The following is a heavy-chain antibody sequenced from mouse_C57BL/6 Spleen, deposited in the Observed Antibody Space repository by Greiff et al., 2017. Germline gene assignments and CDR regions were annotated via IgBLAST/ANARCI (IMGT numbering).Heavy chain of an antibody. CDR3: ARDGSSYVRAMDY. V-gene: IGHV3-6*01. CDR1: GYSITSGYY. Sequence: EVQRVASGPGLVKPSQSLSLTCSVTGYSITSGYYWNWLRQFPGNKLEWMGYISYDGSNNYNPSLKNRISITRDTSKNQFFLKLNSVTTEDTATYSCARDGSSYVRAMDYWGQGTSVTVSS. D-gene: IGHD1-1*01. J-gene: IGHJ4*01. CDR2: ISYDGSN.